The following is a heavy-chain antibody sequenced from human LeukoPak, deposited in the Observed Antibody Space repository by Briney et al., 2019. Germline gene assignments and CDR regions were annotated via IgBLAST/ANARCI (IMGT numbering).Heavy chain of an antibody. J-gene: IGHJ4*02. Sequence: SGTLSLTCTVSGGSISSSSYYWGWIRQPPGKGLEWIGSIYYSGSTYHNPSLKSRVTVSVDTSKNQFSLKLSSVTAADTAVYYCARQRYSSSWYYFDYWGQGTLVTVSS. D-gene: IGHD6-13*01. V-gene: IGHV4-39*01. CDR2: IYYSGST. CDR3: ARQRYSSSWYYFDY. CDR1: GGSISSSSYY.